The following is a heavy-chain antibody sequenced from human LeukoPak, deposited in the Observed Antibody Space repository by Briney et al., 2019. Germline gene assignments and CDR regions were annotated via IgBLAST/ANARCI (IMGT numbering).Heavy chain of an antibody. CDR1: GYTFGSYW. Sequence: PGGSLRLSCVASGYTFGSYWMYWVRHAPGKGLVWVSRINNDGSSTIYADSVKGRFTISRDNAKNTLYLQMNSLRDDDTAVYYCVRDNGGEHLWGQGTLVTVSS. CDR2: INNDGSST. J-gene: IGHJ4*02. D-gene: IGHD3-16*01. V-gene: IGHV3-74*01. CDR3: VRDNGGEHL.